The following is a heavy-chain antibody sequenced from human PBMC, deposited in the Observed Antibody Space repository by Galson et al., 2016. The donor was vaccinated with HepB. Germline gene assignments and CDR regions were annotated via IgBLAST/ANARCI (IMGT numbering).Heavy chain of an antibody. CDR1: GITFRNYG. CDR3: ARTAGGV. V-gene: IGHV3-33*01. J-gene: IGHJ6*02. D-gene: IGHD6-13*01. CDR2: IWYDGSNK. Sequence: SLRLSCAASGITFRNYGMHWVRQAPGKGLEWVAVIWYDGSNKNYVDSVKGRFTISRDNSKNTLYLQMNSLRADDTAVYYCARTAGGVWGQGTTVTVSS.